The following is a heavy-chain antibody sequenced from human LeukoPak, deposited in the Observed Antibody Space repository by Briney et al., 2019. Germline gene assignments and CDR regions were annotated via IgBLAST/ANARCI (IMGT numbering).Heavy chain of an antibody. D-gene: IGHD4-17*01. Sequence: PSETLSLTCTVSGGSISSYYWSWIRQPPGKGLEWIGYIYYSGSTNYNPSLKSRVTISVDTSKNQFSLKLSSVTAADTAVYYCARDIGDYGDPNWFDPWGQGALVTVSS. CDR2: IYYSGST. CDR3: ARDIGDYGDPNWFDP. CDR1: GGSISSYY. J-gene: IGHJ5*02. V-gene: IGHV4-59*01.